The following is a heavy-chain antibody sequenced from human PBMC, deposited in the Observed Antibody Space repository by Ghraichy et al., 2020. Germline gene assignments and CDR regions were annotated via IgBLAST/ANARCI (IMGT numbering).Heavy chain of an antibody. CDR3: ARSSEGSGWYGRRYYYMDV. CDR1: GFTFSGYG. J-gene: IGHJ6*03. Sequence: GESLNISCAASGFTFSGYGMNWVRRAPGKGLEWVSSISSSTYIYYADSLKGRFTISRDNAKNSLYLQMNSLRAEDTAVYYCARSSEGSGWYGRRYYYMDVWGKGTTVTVSS. V-gene: IGHV3-21*01. CDR2: ISSSTYI. D-gene: IGHD6-19*01.